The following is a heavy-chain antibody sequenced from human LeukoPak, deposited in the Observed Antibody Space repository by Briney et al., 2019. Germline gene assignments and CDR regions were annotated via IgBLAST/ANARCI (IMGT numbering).Heavy chain of an antibody. CDR1: RFTFSSYG. D-gene: IGHD2-2*02. Sequence: GGSLRLSCAASRFTFSSYGMDWVRQAPGKGLEWVPVTSYDESNKNYKDSVKGRFTVSRDNSKHTLFLQMNSLRAEDTAVYYCAKVTVVPAAITPLDYWGQGTLVTVSS. CDR2: TSYDESNK. J-gene: IGHJ4*02. V-gene: IGHV3-30*18. CDR3: AKVTVVPAAITPLDY.